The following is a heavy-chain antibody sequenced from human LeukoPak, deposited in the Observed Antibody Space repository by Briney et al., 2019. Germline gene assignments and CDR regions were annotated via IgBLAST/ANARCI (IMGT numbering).Heavy chain of an antibody. CDR1: GGSISSYY. CDR2: IYYSGST. V-gene: IGHV4-59*01. J-gene: IGHJ4*02. D-gene: IGHD3-22*01. CDR3: ARDPNYYDSSGYYDY. Sequence: PSETLSLTCTVSGGSISSYYWSWTRQPPGKGLEWIGYIYYSGSTNYNPSLKSRVTISVDTSKNQFSLKLSSVTAADTAVYYCARDPNYYDSSGYYDYWGQGTLVTVSS.